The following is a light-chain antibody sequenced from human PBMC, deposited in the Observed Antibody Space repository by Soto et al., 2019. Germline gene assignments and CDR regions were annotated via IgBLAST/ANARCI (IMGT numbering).Light chain of an antibody. CDR2: EVT. Sequence: QSALTQPASVSGSPGQSITISCTGTSSDVGRYNYVSWYQQHPGKAPKLMIYEVTNRPSGVSTRFSGSKSGNTASLTISGLQAEDEDDYYCSSYTRGSTLVLFGGGTKLTVL. V-gene: IGLV2-14*01. J-gene: IGLJ3*02. CDR1: SSDVGRYNY. CDR3: SSYTRGSTLVL.